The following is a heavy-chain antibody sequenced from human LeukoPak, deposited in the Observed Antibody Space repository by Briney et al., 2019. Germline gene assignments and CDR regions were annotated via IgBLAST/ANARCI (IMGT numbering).Heavy chain of an antibody. CDR2: ISSSSSYI. CDR1: GFTFSSYS. D-gene: IGHD5-18*01. Sequence: GGSLRLSCAASGFTFSSYSMNWVRQAPGKGLEWVSSISSSSSYIYYADSVKGQFTISRDNAKNSLYLQMNSLRAEDTAVYYCARARGYRNWFDPWGQGTLVTVSS. J-gene: IGHJ5*02. CDR3: ARARGYRNWFDP. V-gene: IGHV3-21*01.